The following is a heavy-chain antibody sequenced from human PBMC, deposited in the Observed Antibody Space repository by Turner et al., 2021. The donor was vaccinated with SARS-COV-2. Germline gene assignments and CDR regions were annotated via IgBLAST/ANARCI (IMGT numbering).Heavy chain of an antibody. CDR2: IDPEDGET. CDR3: ATDCAIVEATLLDY. J-gene: IGHJ4*02. V-gene: IGHV1-24*01. CDR1: GYTFIELS. D-gene: IGHD1-26*01. Sequence: QVQVVQSGAEVKKPGAAVKVSCKVSGYTFIELSMHWVRQAPGKGLEWMGGIDPEDGETIYAQKFQGRVTMTEDRSTDSAYMELSSLRSEDTAVYYCATDCAIVEATLLDYWGQGTLVTVSS.